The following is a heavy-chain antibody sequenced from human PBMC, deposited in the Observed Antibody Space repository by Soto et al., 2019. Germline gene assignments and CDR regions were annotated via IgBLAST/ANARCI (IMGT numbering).Heavy chain of an antibody. CDR2: IIPIFGTA. CDR1: GGTFSSYA. J-gene: IGHJ4*02. V-gene: IGHV1-69*13. CDR3: ARIPPRSAVAAYYFDY. Sequence: SVKVSCKASGGTFSSYAISWVRQAPGQGLEWMGGIIPIFGTANYAQKFQGRVTITADESTSTAYMELSSLRSEDTAVYYCARIPPRSAVAAYYFDYWGQGTLVTVSA. D-gene: IGHD6-19*01.